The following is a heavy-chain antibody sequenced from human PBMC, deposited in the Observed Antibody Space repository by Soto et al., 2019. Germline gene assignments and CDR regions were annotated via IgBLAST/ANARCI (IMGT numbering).Heavy chain of an antibody. Sequence: PSETLSLTCTVSGGSISSSSYYWGWIRQPPGKGLEWIGSIYYSGSTYYNPSLKSRVTISVDTSKNQFSLKLSSVTAADTAVYYCASPDYGDYMFDPWGQGTLVTVSS. J-gene: IGHJ5*02. CDR2: IYYSGST. V-gene: IGHV4-39*01. CDR3: ASPDYGDYMFDP. D-gene: IGHD4-17*01. CDR1: GGSISSSSYY.